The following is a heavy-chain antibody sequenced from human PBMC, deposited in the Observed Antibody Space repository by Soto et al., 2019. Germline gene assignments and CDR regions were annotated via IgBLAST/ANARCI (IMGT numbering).Heavy chain of an antibody. CDR1: GFTFYTYG. Sequence: QVQLVESGGGVVQPGRSLRLSCAASGFTFYTYGMHWVRQAPGKGLEWVAIIWYDGSIKYYADSVKGRFTISRDTSKNTLYLQMNSLRAEDTAVYYCTRIGCTGGNCTPYSYYAMDVWGQGTTVTVSS. CDR3: TRIGCTGGNCTPYSYYAMDV. CDR2: IWYDGSIK. V-gene: IGHV3-33*01. D-gene: IGHD2-15*01. J-gene: IGHJ6*02.